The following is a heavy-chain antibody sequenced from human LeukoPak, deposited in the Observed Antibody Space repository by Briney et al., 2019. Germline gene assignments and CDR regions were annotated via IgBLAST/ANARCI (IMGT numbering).Heavy chain of an antibody. CDR2: MNPNSGNT. V-gene: IGHV1-8*01. CDR3: ARVRGVIKGVLYNWFGP. J-gene: IGHJ5*02. Sequence: GASVKVSCKASGYTFTSYDINWVRQATGQGLEWMGWMNPNSGNTGYAQKFQGRVTMTRNTSISTAYMELSSLRSEDTAVYYCARVRGVIKGVLYNWFGPWGQGTLVTVSS. D-gene: IGHD3-10*01. CDR1: GYTFTSYD.